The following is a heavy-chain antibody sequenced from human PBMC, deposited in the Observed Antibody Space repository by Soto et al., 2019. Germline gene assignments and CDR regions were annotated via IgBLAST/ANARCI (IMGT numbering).Heavy chain of an antibody. V-gene: IGHV5-51*01. Sequence: PGESLKISFKGSGYSFTSYWIGWVRQMPGKGLEWMGIIYPGDSDTRYSPSFQGQVTISADKSISTAYLQWSNLKASDTAMYYCARHWGPYYDILTGYPNYYYGMDVWGQGTTVTVSS. CDR1: GYSFTSYW. J-gene: IGHJ6*02. CDR3: ARHWGPYYDILTGYPNYYYGMDV. CDR2: IYPGDSDT. D-gene: IGHD3-9*01.